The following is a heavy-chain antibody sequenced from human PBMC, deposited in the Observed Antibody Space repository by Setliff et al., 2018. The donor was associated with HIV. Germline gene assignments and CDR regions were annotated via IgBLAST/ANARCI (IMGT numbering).Heavy chain of an antibody. V-gene: IGHV4-39*01. CDR3: TRSPGLRFVDS. CDR1: GGSIRSRDYS. CDR2: LPHSGAT. J-gene: IGHJ4*02. D-gene: IGHD3-3*01. Sequence: ASETLSLTCTVSGGSIRSRDYSWGWIRQPPGKGLEWIVSLPHSGATFYNPSLRSRVTTSEDTSKNQFSLKLKSVTAADTALYYFTRSPGLRFVDSWGQGTLVTVSS.